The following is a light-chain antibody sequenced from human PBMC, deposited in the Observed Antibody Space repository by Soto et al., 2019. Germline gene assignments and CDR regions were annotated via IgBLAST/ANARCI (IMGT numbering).Light chain of an antibody. V-gene: IGKV3-20*01. CDR1: QSVTSSY. Sequence: ESVLTQSPGTLSLSPGERATLSCRASQSVTSSYLAWYQQKPGQSPSILIYGASSTATGIPDRLSGSGSGTDFTLTISRLEPEDFAVYYCHQEGSSPQITFGQGKRLEI. CDR2: GAS. CDR3: HQEGSSPQIT. J-gene: IGKJ5*01.